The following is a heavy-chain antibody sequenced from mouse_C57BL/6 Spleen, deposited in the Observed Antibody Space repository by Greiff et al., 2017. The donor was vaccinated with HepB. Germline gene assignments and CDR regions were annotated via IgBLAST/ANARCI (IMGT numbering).Heavy chain of an antibody. CDR3: ARYEGYAMDY. V-gene: IGHV1-81*01. D-gene: IGHD2-14*01. CDR2: IYPRSGNT. J-gene: IGHJ4*01. Sequence: QVQLQQSGAELARPGASVKLSCKASGYTFTSYGISGVKQRTGQGLEWIGEIYPRSGNTYYNEKFKGKATLTADKSSSTAYMELRSLTSEDSAVYFCARYEGYAMDYWGQGTSVTVSS. CDR1: GYTFTSYG.